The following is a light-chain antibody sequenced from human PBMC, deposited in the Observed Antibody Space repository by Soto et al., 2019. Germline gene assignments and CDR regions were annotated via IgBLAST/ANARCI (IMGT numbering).Light chain of an antibody. CDR1: SSNIGAGYG. V-gene: IGLV1-40*01. CDR2: GNN. J-gene: IGLJ2*01. CDR3: QSYDSSLSGSV. Sequence: QSVLTQPLSVSGAPGQRVTISCTGSSSNIGAGYGVHWYQQIPGTAPKLLIYGNNNRPSGVPDRFSGSKSGTSASLAITGLQADDEADYYCQSYDSSLSGSVFGGGTKVTVL.